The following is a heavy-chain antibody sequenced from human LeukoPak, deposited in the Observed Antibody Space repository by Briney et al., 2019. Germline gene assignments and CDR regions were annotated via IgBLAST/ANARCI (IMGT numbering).Heavy chain of an antibody. V-gene: IGHV1-69*04. CDR1: GGTFSSYA. Sequence: GSSVKVSCKASGGTFSSYAISWVRQAPGQGLEWMGRIIPILGIANYAQKFQGRVTITADKSTSTAYMELSSLRSEDTAVYYCARDLRNTEGGWFDPWGQGTLVTVSS. CDR3: ARDLRNTEGGWFDP. CDR2: IIPILGIA. J-gene: IGHJ5*02. D-gene: IGHD2-2*02.